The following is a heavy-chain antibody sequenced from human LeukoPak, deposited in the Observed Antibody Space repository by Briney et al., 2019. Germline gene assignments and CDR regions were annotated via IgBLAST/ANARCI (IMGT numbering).Heavy chain of an antibody. Sequence: GGSLRLSCAASGFTFSSYAMSWIRQAPGKGLEWVSAISGSGGSTYYADSVKGRFTISRDNSKNTLYLQMNSLRAEDTAVYYCAKDGGLAAAGTWGYWGQGTLVTVSS. CDR3: AKDGGLAAAGTWGY. CDR1: GFTFSSYA. V-gene: IGHV3-23*01. CDR2: ISGSGGST. J-gene: IGHJ4*02. D-gene: IGHD6-13*01.